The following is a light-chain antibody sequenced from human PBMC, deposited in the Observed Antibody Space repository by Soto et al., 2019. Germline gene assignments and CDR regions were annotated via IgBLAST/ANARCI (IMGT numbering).Light chain of an antibody. V-gene: IGKV3-20*01. CDR1: QSVSSSY. CDR2: GAS. Sequence: ESVLTQSPGTLSLSPGERATLSCRASQSVSSSYLAWYHQKPGQAPRLLIYGASSRATGIPDRFSVSWSGTDFTRTISRVEPLEFAVYYCQQYGSSPPYTFGQGTKLEIK. J-gene: IGKJ2*01. CDR3: QQYGSSPPYT.